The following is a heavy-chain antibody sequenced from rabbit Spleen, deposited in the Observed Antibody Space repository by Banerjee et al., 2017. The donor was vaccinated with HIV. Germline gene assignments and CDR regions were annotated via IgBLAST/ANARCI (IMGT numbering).Heavy chain of an antibody. V-gene: IGHV1S45*01. J-gene: IGHJ4*01. CDR2: INAATAKP. CDR3: ARDLVGVIGWNFGW. Sequence: QEQLVESGGGLVQPTGSLTLTCKASGFSFGDRDVMCWVRQAPGKGLEWIACINAATAKPVYATWAKGRFTISRTSSTTVTLRMTSLTAADTATYFCARDLVGVIGWNFGWWGPGTLVTVS. CDR1: GFSFGDRDV. D-gene: IGHD1-1*01.